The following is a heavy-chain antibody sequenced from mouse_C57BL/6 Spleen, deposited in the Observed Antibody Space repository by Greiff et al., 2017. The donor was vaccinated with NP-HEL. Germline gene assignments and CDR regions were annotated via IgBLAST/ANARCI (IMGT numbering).Heavy chain of an antibody. Sequence: EVKLQESGPGLVKPSQSLSLTCSVTGYSITSGYYWNWIRQFPGNKLEWMGYISYDGSNNYNPSLKNRISITRDTSKNQFFLKLNSVTTEDTATYYCARPYYYGSSDWYFDVWGTGTTVTVSS. CDR2: ISYDGSN. CDR3: ARPYYYGSSDWYFDV. CDR1: GYSITSGYY. J-gene: IGHJ1*03. V-gene: IGHV3-6*01. D-gene: IGHD1-1*01.